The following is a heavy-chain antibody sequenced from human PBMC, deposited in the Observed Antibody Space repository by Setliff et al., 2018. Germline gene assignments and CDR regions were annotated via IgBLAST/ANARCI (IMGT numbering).Heavy chain of an antibody. CDR3: ARWNGSGYFYY. J-gene: IGHJ4*02. Sequence: GASVKVSCKASGGAFSTYSLSWVRQAPGQGFEWVGRIIPILETTNYAQNFQGRVSITADESTRTAYMELSSLTFEDTAVYYCARWNGSGYFYYWGQGTWVTVSS. D-gene: IGHD3-3*01. CDR2: IIPILETT. CDR1: GGAFSTYS. V-gene: IGHV1-69*11.